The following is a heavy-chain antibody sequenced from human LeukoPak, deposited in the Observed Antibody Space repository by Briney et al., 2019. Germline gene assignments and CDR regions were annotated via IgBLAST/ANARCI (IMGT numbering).Heavy chain of an antibody. J-gene: IGHJ4*02. CDR1: GFSFSNYF. CDR3: AREASGNYYVFDS. CDR2: ITNSGRST. V-gene: IGHV3-11*04. Sequence: PGGSLRLSCEASGFSFSNYFISWIRQAPGKSLEWVSYITNSGRSTNYADAVKGRFTISRDNTKKSVYLEMTDLRPEDTAVYYCAREASGNYYVFDSWGQGTLVTVSS. D-gene: IGHD1-26*01.